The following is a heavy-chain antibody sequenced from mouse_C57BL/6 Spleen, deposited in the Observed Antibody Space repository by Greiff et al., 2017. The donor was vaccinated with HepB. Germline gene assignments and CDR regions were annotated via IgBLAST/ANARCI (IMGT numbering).Heavy chain of an antibody. CDR1: GYAFTNYL. Sequence: VQLQQSGAELVRPGTSVKVSCKASGYAFTNYLIEWVKQRPGQGLEWIGVINPGSGGTNYNEKFKGKATLTADKSSSTAYMQLSSLTSEDSAVYCCARGEGIYYAMDYWGQGTSVTVSS. CDR2: INPGSGGT. CDR3: ARGEGIYYAMDY. V-gene: IGHV1-54*01. J-gene: IGHJ4*01.